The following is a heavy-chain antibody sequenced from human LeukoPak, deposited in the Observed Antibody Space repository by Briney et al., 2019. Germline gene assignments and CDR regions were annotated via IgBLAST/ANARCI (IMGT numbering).Heavy chain of an antibody. CDR3: AKDHGTVTGYYYGMDV. V-gene: IGHV3-23*01. J-gene: IGHJ6*02. CDR1: GFTFSSYA. D-gene: IGHD4-11*01. Sequence: VQPGGSLRLSCAASGFTFSSYAMSWVRQAPGKGLEWVSAISGSGGSTYYADSVKGRFTISRDNSKNTLYLQMNSLRAEDTAVYYCAKDHGTVTGYYYGMDVWGQGTTVTVSS. CDR2: ISGSGGST.